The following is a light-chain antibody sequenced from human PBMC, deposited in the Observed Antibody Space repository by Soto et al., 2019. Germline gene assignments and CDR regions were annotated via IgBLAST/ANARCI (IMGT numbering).Light chain of an antibody. CDR2: AGS. J-gene: IGKJ5*01. V-gene: IGKV3D-15*01. Sequence: EIVLTQSPGTLSVSPVDRATLSCMASQSISINLAWYQHKPGQAPRLLIHAGSTRATCIPARISGSGSGTEFTLTISSLQSEDFAVYYCQQYNNWLPETFGQGTRLEIK. CDR3: QQYNNWLPET. CDR1: QSISIN.